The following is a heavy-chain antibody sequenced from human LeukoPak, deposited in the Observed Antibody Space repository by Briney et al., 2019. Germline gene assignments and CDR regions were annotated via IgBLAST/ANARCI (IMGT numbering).Heavy chain of an antibody. Sequence: SETLSLTCAVYGGSFSGYYWSWIRQPPGKGLEWIGEINHSGSTNYNPSLKSRVTISVDTSKNQFSLKLSSVTAADTAVYYCARGQEGTGGDFGYWGQGTLVTVSS. CDR2: INHSGST. D-gene: IGHD1-1*01. J-gene: IGHJ4*02. V-gene: IGHV4-34*01. CDR1: GGSFSGYY. CDR3: ARGQEGTGGDFGY.